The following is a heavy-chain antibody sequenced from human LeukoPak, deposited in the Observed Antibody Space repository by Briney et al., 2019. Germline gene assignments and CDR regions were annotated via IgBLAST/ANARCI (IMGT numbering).Heavy chain of an antibody. CDR1: GFTFSSYS. CDR2: ISSSSSTI. J-gene: IGHJ4*02. V-gene: IGHV3-48*04. Sequence: GGSLRLSCAASGFTFSSYSMNWVRQAPGKGLEWVSYISSSSSTIYYADSVMGRFTISRDNAKNSLYLQMNSLRAEDTAVYYCARDLSEIFYDSSGYYHTDYWGQGTLVTVSS. CDR3: ARDLSEIFYDSSGYYHTDY. D-gene: IGHD3-22*01.